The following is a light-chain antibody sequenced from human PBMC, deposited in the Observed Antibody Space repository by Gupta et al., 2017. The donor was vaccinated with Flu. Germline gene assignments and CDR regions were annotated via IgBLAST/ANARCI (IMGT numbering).Light chain of an antibody. CDR3: QQYYSNLLRGT. Sequence: DIVMTQSPDSLAVSLGERATINCKSSQSVLYSSNNKNYLAWYQQKPGQPPKLLIYWASTRESGVPDRFSGSGSGTDFTLTISSLQAEDVAVYYCQQYYSNLLRGTFGQGTKVEIK. J-gene: IGKJ1*01. CDR1: QSVLYSSNNKNY. CDR2: WAS. V-gene: IGKV4-1*01.